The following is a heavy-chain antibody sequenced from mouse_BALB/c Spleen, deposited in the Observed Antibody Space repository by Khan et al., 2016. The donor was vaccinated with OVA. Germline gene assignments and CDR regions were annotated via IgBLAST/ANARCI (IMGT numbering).Heavy chain of an antibody. V-gene: IGHV3-2*02. CDR2: ISYSGRT. J-gene: IGHJ3*01. Sequence: VQLKESGPGLVKPSQSLSLTCTVTGYSITSDYAWNWIRQFPGNKLEWMGYISYSGRTSYNPSLKSRISVTRDTSKNQFFLQLNSVNTEDTATYYCAMGRTYWGQGTLVTVSA. CDR1: GYSITSDYA. D-gene: IGHD4-1*01. CDR3: AMGRTY.